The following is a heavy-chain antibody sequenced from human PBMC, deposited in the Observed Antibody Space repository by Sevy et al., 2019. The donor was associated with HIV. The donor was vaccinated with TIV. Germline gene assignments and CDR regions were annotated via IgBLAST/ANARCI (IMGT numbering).Heavy chain of an antibody. CDR2: ISYDGSNK. V-gene: IGHV3-30-3*01. CDR3: ARDGSYDSHTYYFDY. CDR1: GFTFSSYA. D-gene: IGHD5-12*01. J-gene: IGHJ4*02. Sequence: GGSLRLSCAASGFTFSSYAMHWVRQAPGKGLEWVAVISYDGSNKYYADSVKGRFTISRDNSKNTPYLQMNSLRAEDTAVYYCARDGSYDSHTYYFDYWGQGTLVTVSS.